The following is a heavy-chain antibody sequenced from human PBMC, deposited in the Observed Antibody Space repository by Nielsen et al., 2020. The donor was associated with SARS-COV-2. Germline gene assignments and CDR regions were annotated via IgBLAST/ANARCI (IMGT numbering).Heavy chain of an antibody. CDR2: IYYSGST. CDR3: ARRTSSSWYD. V-gene: IGHV4-59*08. Sequence: SETLPLTCTVSGGSISSYYWSWIRQPPGKGLEWIGYIYYSGSTNYNPSLKSRVTISVDTSKNQFSLKLSSVTAADTAVYYCARRTSSSWYDWGQGTLVTVSS. CDR1: GGSISSYY. J-gene: IGHJ4*02. D-gene: IGHD6-13*01.